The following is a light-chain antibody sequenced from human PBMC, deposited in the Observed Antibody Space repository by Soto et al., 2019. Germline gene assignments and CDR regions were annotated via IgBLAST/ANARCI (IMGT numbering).Light chain of an antibody. Sequence: QSVLTQSPSASASLGASVKLTCTLSSGHSSYSIAWHQQQPDKGPRYLMKLNSDGSHSKGDGIPDCFSGSSSGAERYLTISSLQSEDEADYYCQTWDTGIQVFGGGTKLTVL. CDR3: QTWDTGIQV. J-gene: IGLJ2*01. V-gene: IGLV4-69*01. CDR1: SGHSSYS. CDR2: LNSDGSH.